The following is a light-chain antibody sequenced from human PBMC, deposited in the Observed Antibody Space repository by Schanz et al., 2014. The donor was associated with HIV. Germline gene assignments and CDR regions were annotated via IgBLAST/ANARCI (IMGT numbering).Light chain of an antibody. CDR2: EVS. CDR1: SRDAGGYNY. J-gene: IGLJ1*01. V-gene: IGLV2-8*01. Sequence: QSVLTQPPSASGSPGQSVTISCTGTSRDAGGYNYVSWYQQHPGKAPKLMIYEVSKRPSGVPDRFSGSKSGNTASLTVSGLQAEDEADYYCSSYTSSRTYVFGTGTKLTVL. CDR3: SSYTSSRTYV.